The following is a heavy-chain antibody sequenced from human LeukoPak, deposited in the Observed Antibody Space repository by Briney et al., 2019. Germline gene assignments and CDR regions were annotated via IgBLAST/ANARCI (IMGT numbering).Heavy chain of an antibody. J-gene: IGHJ4*02. D-gene: IGHD3-22*01. V-gene: IGHV3-23*01. CDR3: AKDRITMIVVVGEFDY. CDR1: GFTFSSYA. Sequence: GGSLRLSCAASGFTFSSYAMSWVRQAPGKGLEWVSAISGSGGSTYYADSVKGRFTISRDNSKNTLYLQMNSLRAEDTAVYYCAKDRITMIVVVGEFDYWGQGTLVTVSS. CDR2: ISGSGGST.